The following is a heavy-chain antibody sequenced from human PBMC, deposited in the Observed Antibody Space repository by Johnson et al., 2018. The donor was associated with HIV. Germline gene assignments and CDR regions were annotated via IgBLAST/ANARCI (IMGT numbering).Heavy chain of an antibody. V-gene: IGHV3-13*01. CDR2: IGTAGDT. CDR3: ARDGGVAAAVGVVAFDI. J-gene: IGHJ3*02. CDR1: GFIFSSYD. D-gene: IGHD6-13*01. Sequence: VQLVESGGGLVQPGGSLRLSCAASGFIFSSYDMHWVRQATGKGLEWVSAIGTAGDTYYPGSVKGRFTISRDNAENSLYLQMNSLRAEDTAVYYCARDGGVAAAVGVVAFDIWGQGTLVTVSS.